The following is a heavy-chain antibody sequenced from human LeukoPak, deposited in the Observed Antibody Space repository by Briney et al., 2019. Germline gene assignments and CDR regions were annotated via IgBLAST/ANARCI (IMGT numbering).Heavy chain of an antibody. D-gene: IGHD3-10*01. CDR1: GYTFTRYY. CDR3: ARGPSITLVRGGQWYYYMDV. Sequence: ASVKVSCKASGYTFTRYYMHWVRQAPGQGLEWMGIINPSGGSTNYAQKFQGRVTMTRDTSTNTVYMELSSLRSEDTAVYYCARGPSITLVRGGQWYYYMDVWGKGTTVTISS. CDR2: INPSGGST. J-gene: IGHJ6*03. V-gene: IGHV1-46*01.